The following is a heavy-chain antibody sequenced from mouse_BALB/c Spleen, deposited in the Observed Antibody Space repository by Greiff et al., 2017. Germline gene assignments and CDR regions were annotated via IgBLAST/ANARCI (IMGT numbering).Heavy chain of an antibody. Sequence: EVKLVESGGGLVKPGGSLKLSCAASGFTFSSYAMSWVRQTPEKRLEWVASISSGGSTYYPDSVKGRFTISRDNARNILYLQMSSLRSEDTAMYYCARGIHYYGLFAYWGQGTLVTVSA. CDR2: ISSGGST. V-gene: IGHV5-6-5*01. D-gene: IGHD1-2*01. J-gene: IGHJ3*01. CDR1: GFTFSSYA. CDR3: ARGIHYYGLFAY.